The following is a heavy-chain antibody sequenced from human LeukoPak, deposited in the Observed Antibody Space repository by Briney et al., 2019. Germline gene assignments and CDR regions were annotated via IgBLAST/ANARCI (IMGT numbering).Heavy chain of an antibody. Sequence: GGSLRLSCAASGFTFSSYSMNWVRQAPGKGLEWVSSISSSSTYADSVKGRFTISRDSAKNSLYLQMNSLRAEDTAVYFCASSSWSSEYFHYWGQGTLVTVSS. CDR3: ASSSWSSEYFHY. D-gene: IGHD6-13*01. V-gene: IGHV3-21*01. J-gene: IGHJ1*01. CDR2: ISSSST. CDR1: GFTFSSYS.